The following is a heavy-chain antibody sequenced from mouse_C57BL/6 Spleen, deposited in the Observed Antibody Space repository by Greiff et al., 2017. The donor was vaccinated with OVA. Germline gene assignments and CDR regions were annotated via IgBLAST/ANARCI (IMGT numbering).Heavy chain of an antibody. CDR1: VYSFTGYY. Sequence: EVQLQQSGPELVKPGASVKISCKASVYSFTGYYMNWVKQSPEKSLEWIGEINPSTGGTTYNQKFKAKATLTVDKSSSTAYMQLKSLTSEDSAVYYCARRTARQLRLRGAMDYWGQGTSVTVSS. CDR2: INPSTGGT. D-gene: IGHD3-2*02. V-gene: IGHV1-42*01. J-gene: IGHJ4*01. CDR3: ARRTARQLRLRGAMDY.